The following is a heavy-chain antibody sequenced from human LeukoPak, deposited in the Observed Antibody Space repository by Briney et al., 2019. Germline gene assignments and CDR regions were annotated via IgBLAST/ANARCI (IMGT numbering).Heavy chain of an antibody. CDR2: ISSSSSYI. Sequence: GGSLRLSCTASGFTFSNYAMSWVRQAPGKGLEWVSSISSSSSYIYYADSVKGRFTISRDNAKNSLYLQMNSLRAEDTAVYYCARDPYGGNKRYFDYWGQGTLVTVSS. CDR3: ARDPYGGNKRYFDY. J-gene: IGHJ4*02. V-gene: IGHV3-21*01. CDR1: GFTFSNYA. D-gene: IGHD4-23*01.